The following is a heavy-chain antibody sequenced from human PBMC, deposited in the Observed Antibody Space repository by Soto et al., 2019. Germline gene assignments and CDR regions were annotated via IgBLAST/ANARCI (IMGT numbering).Heavy chain of an antibody. CDR2: TRNKANSYTT. D-gene: IGHD3-3*01. Sequence: SLRLSCAASGFTFSDHYMDWVRQAPGKGLEWVGRTRNKANSYTTEYAASVKGRFTISRDDSKNSLYLQMNSLKTEDTAVYYCARGLWSGQYYYYGMDVWGQGTTVTVSS. CDR3: ARGLWSGQYYYYGMDV. V-gene: IGHV3-72*01. CDR1: GFTFSDHY. J-gene: IGHJ6*02.